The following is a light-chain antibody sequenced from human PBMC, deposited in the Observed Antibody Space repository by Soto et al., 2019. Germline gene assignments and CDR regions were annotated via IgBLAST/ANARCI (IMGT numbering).Light chain of an antibody. Sequence: QSALTQPASVSGSPGQSITISCTGTSSDVGSYNLVPWYQQYPGKAPQVMIYEGSKRPSGVSNRFSGSKSGNTASLTISGLQAEDEADYYCCSYAGSSTFVFGTGTKVTVL. CDR3: CSYAGSSTFV. CDR2: EGS. J-gene: IGLJ1*01. CDR1: SSDVGSYNL. V-gene: IGLV2-23*01.